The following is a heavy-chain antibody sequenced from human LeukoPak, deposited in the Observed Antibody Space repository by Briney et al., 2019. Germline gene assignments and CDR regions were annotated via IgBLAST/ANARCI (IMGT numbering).Heavy chain of an antibody. D-gene: IGHD4-11*01. CDR2: IKQDGSEK. CDR3: ARDWVPDYSNSFFNY. Sequence: GGSLRLSCAASGFTFSSYAMSWVRQAPGKGLGGVASIKQDGSEKYYVDSVRGRFTISRDNAKNSLYLQMNSLRAEDTAVYYCARDWVPDYSNSFFNYWGQGTLVTVSS. CDR1: GFTFSSYA. J-gene: IGHJ4*02. V-gene: IGHV3-7*03.